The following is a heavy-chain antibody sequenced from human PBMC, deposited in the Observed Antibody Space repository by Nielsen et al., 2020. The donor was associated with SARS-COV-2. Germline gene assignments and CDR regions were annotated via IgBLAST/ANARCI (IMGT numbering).Heavy chain of an antibody. CDR2: LKHDGSEQ. V-gene: IGHV3-7*01. Sequence: ESLKISCAASGFTLSSHWMSWVRQAPGKGLEWLANLKHDGSEQYYVDSVKGRFTMSRDNAKNLLYLQMNSLRDDDTAVYYCARDSYIVPTNYYFDYWGQGALVTVSS. J-gene: IGHJ4*02. CDR1: GFTLSSHW. CDR3: ARDSYIVPTNYYFDY. D-gene: IGHD5-12*01.